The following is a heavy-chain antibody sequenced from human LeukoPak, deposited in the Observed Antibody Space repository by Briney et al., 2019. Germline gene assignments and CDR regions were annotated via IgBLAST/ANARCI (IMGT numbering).Heavy chain of an antibody. CDR1: GGSFSGYY. J-gene: IGHJ4*02. CDR3: ASFNRLELRTLDY. CDR2: INHSGST. Sequence: SETLSLTCAVYGGSFSGYYWSWIRQPPGKGLEWIGEINHSGSTNYNPSLKSRVTISVDTSKNQFSLKLSSVTAADTAVYYCASFNRLELRTLDYWGQGTLVTVSS. D-gene: IGHD1-26*01. V-gene: IGHV4-34*01.